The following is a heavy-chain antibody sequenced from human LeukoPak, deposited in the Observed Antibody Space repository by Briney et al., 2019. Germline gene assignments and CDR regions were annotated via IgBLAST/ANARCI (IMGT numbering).Heavy chain of an antibody. J-gene: IGHJ4*02. V-gene: IGHV4-59*08. Sequence: SETLSLTCTVSGGSISSYYWSWIRQPAGKGLEWIGYVFYSENTNYNPSLKSRLTISVDTSKNQFSLKLSSLTAADTAVYYCAREIVVVPAASFGEIDYWGQGTLVTVSS. CDR3: AREIVVVPAASFGEIDY. D-gene: IGHD2-2*01. CDR1: GGSISSYY. CDR2: VFYSENT.